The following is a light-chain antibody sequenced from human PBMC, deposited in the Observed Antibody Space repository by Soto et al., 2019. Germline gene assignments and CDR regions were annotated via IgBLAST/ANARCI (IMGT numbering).Light chain of an antibody. Sequence: EIVITQPPATLSVSPGVRATLSCRASQSVSTNSACYQQKPGQAPRLLIDGASTRATGIPARFSGSGSGTEFTLTTSSLQSDDFAVSYCQQYNNWRWTFGEGTKVEIK. J-gene: IGKJ1*01. CDR2: GAS. CDR3: QQYNNWRWT. V-gene: IGKV3-15*01. CDR1: QSVSTN.